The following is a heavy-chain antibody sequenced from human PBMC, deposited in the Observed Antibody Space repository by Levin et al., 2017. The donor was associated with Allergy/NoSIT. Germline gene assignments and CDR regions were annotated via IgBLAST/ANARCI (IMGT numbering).Heavy chain of an antibody. Sequence: GGSLRLSCAASGFTFSDFYMSWIRQAPGKGLEWVSFISSSGSYTNYADSVKGRFTMSRDNAKNSLYLQMNSLRAEDTAVYYCARAAREVDYWGQGTLVTVSS. CDR3: ARAAREVDY. J-gene: IGHJ4*02. CDR1: GFTFSDFY. V-gene: IGHV3-11*05. D-gene: IGHD1-26*01. CDR2: ISSSGSYT.